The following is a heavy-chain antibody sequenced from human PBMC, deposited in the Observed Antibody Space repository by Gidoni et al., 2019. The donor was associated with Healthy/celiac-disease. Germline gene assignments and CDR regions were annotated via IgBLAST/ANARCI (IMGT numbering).Heavy chain of an antibody. Sequence: QVQLQESGPGLVKPSATLSLTCPVSGGSISSYSWSWIRQPPGKGLEWIGYIYYSGSTNYNPSLKSRVTISVDTSKNQFSLKLSSVTAADTAVYYCARSSSSWYYFDYWGQGTLVTVSS. D-gene: IGHD6-13*01. V-gene: IGHV4-59*08. CDR2: IYYSGST. J-gene: IGHJ4*02. CDR1: GGSISSYS. CDR3: ARSSSSWYYFDY.